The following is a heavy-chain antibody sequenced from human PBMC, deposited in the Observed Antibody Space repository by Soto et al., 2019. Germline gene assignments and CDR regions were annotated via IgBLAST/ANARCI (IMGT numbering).Heavy chain of an antibody. CDR3: AKIQCSGGSCYSVLGYYYYYMDV. CDR1: GFTFSSYA. CDR2: ISGSGGST. J-gene: IGHJ6*03. Sequence: EVQLSESGGGLVQPGGSLRLSCAASGFTFSSYAMSWVRQAPGKGLEWVSAISGSGGSTYYADSVKGRFTISRDNSKNTLYLQMNSLRAEDTAVYYCAKIQCSGGSCYSVLGYYYYYMDVWGKGTTVTVSS. V-gene: IGHV3-23*01. D-gene: IGHD2-15*01.